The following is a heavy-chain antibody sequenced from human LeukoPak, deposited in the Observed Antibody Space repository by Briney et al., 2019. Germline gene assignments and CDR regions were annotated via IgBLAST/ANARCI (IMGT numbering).Heavy chain of an antibody. J-gene: IGHJ6*03. CDR1: GFSVTDDY. V-gene: IGHV3-15*01. Sequence: GESLRLSCAASGFSVTDDYMSLVRQAPGKGPECVGRIKSKTFGGTIDFVAAVKGRFAISRDDSKNTLYLQMNSLETADTAVYYCTLNRGIAGPNFYMDVWGKGITVTVSS. D-gene: IGHD6-13*01. CDR3: TLNRGIAGPNFYMDV. CDR2: IKSKTFGGTI.